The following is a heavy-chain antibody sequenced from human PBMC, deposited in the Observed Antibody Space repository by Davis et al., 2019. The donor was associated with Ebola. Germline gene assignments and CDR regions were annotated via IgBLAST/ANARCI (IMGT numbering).Heavy chain of an antibody. Sequence: GESLKISCGASGINFSTYWMTWVRQAPGKGLEWVANITEDGSETYYADSVKGRFIISRDNTKKSLFLQMNSLRAEDTAVYLCARGASGSGIGVWYFDLWGRGTLVNVSS. CDR3: ARGASGSGIGVWYFDL. J-gene: IGHJ2*01. D-gene: IGHD6-25*01. CDR1: GINFSTYW. CDR2: ITEDGSET. V-gene: IGHV3-7*03.